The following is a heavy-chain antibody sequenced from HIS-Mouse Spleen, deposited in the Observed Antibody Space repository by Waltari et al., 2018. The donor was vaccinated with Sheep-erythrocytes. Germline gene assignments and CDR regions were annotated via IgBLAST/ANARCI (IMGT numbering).Heavy chain of an antibody. J-gene: IGHJ4*02. CDR2: ISSSSSYI. CDR1: GFPFSSHS. Sequence: EVQLVESGGGLVKPGGSLRLSCSASGFPFSSHSMNWVRQAPGKGLEWVSSISSSSSYIYYADSVKGRFTISRDNAKNSLYLQMNSLRAEDTAVYYCARAGYSGEYYFDYWGQGTLVTVSS. V-gene: IGHV3-21*01. CDR3: ARAGYSGEYYFDY. D-gene: IGHD5-12*01.